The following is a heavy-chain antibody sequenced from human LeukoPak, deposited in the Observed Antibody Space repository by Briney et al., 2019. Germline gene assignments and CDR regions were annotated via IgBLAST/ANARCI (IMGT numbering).Heavy chain of an antibody. CDR3: ARPMIRDVVVPAATWFDP. CDR2: ISAYNGNT. CDR1: GYTFPNYG. Sequence: GSSVKVSCKASGYTFPNYGISWLGQAPRQALEWVGWISAYNGNTHYAQKLQGRVTMTKDTSTSTAYMVLRSLRSDDTAVYYCARPMIRDVVVPAATWFDPWGQGTLVTVSS. J-gene: IGHJ5*02. V-gene: IGHV1-18*01. D-gene: IGHD2-2*01.